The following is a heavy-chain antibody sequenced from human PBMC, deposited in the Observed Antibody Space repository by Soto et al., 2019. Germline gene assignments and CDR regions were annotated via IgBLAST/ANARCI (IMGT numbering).Heavy chain of an antibody. CDR2: ISTRSSTI. CDR3: ARGDYYGSGSDFDY. D-gene: IGHD3-10*01. Sequence: EVQLVESGGGLVQPGGSLRLSCAASGFTFSSYGMNWVRQAPGKGLEWVSYISTRSSTIYYADSVKGRFTISRDNAKNSLYLQMNSLTAEDTAVYYWARGDYYGSGSDFDYWGHGTLVTVAS. CDR1: GFTFSSYG. V-gene: IGHV3-48*01. J-gene: IGHJ4*01.